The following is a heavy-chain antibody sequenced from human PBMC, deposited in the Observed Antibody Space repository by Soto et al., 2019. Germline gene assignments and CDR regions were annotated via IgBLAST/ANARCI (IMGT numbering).Heavy chain of an antibody. Sequence: SVKVSCKASGGTFSSCAISWVRQAPGQGLEWMGGIIPIFGTANYAQKFQGRVTITADESTSTAYMELSSLRSEDTAVYYCARTGDYYDSSGYSSLFDYWGQGTLVTVSS. D-gene: IGHD3-22*01. J-gene: IGHJ4*02. CDR2: IIPIFGTA. CDR1: GGTFSSCA. V-gene: IGHV1-69*13. CDR3: ARTGDYYDSSGYSSLFDY.